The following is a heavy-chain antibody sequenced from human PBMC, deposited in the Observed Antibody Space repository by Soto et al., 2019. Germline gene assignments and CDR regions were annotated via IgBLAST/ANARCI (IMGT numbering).Heavy chain of an antibody. CDR3: ARESGIAARSGDNFDY. CDR1: GYTFTGYY. V-gene: IGHV1-2*02. J-gene: IGHJ4*02. D-gene: IGHD6-6*01. Sequence: ASVKVSCKASGYTFTGYYIHWVRQAPGQGLEWMGWINSNSGGTNFAQKFRGRVTMTRDTSISTAYMALSRLRSDDTAVFYGARESGIAARSGDNFDYWGQGTLVTVSS. CDR2: INSNSGGT.